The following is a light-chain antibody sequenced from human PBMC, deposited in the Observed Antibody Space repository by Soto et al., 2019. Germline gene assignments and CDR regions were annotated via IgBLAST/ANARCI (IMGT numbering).Light chain of an antibody. V-gene: IGLV2-23*01. CDR3: CSYAGSSTLV. J-gene: IGLJ3*02. CDR1: AIDVGTYNL. Sequence: QSALTQPASVSGSPGQSITISCTGTAIDVGTYNLVSWYQHHPGKAPKLTIYEGTKRPSGVSNRFSGSKSGNTASLTISGLQAEDEADYFCCSYAGSSTLVFGGGTKLTVL. CDR2: EGT.